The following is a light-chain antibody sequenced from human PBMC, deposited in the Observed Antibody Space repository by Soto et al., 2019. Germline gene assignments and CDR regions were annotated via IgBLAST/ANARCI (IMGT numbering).Light chain of an antibody. Sequence: AIRMTQSPSSFSASTGDRVTITCRASQGISSYLAWYQQKPGKAPKLLIYAASNRATGIPARFSGSGSGTDFTLTISSLEPEDFAVYYCQQRSNWPSITFGQGTRLEIK. CDR1: QGISSY. CDR2: AAS. CDR3: QQRSNWPSIT. V-gene: IGKV1-8*01. J-gene: IGKJ5*01.